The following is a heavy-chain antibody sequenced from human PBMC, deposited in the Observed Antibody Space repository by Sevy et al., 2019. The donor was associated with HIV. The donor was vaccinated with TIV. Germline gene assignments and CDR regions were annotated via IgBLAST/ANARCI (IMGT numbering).Heavy chain of an antibody. V-gene: IGHV3-23*01. D-gene: IGHD3-22*01. CDR3: AKDNHYDSRGYYYGMRPSEGAFDI. CDR1: GFNFGSYA. J-gene: IGHJ3*02. Sequence: GGSLRLSCAASGFNFGSYAMSWVRQAPGKGLEWVSAISGSGGSTYYADSVKGRFTISRDNSKNTLDLQMNSLRAEDKAIYYCAKDNHYDSRGYYYGMRPSEGAFDIWGQGTMVTVSS. CDR2: ISGSGGST.